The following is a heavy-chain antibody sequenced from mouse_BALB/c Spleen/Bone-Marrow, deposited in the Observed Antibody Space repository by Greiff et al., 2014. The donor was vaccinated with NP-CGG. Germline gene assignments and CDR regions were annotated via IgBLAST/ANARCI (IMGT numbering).Heavy chain of an antibody. CDR1: GYTFTSYD. CDR2: IYPGDGST. CDR3: ARSGDSSGYGFAY. D-gene: IGHD3-2*01. J-gene: IGHJ3*01. Sequence: QVQLKESGPELVKPGALVKISCKASGYTFTSYDINWVKQRPGQGLEWIGWIYPGDGSTKYNEKFKGKATLTADKSSSTAHMQLSSLTSENSAVYFCARSGDSSGYGFAYWGQGTLVTVSA. V-gene: IGHV1S56*01.